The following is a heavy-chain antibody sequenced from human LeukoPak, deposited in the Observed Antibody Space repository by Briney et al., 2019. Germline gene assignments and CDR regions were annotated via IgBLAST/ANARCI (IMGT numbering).Heavy chain of an antibody. Sequence: PGGSLRLSCAASGFTFSSYAMHWVRQAPGKGLEGVAVISYDGSNKYYADSVKGGFTISRDNSNNTLYLQINSLRAEDTAVYYCASSVRGHCSGGSCYSPAYWYFDLWGRGTLVTVSS. CDR2: ISYDGSNK. D-gene: IGHD2-15*01. V-gene: IGHV3-30*04. CDR3: ASSVRGHCSGGSCYSPAYWYFDL. J-gene: IGHJ2*01. CDR1: GFTFSSYA.